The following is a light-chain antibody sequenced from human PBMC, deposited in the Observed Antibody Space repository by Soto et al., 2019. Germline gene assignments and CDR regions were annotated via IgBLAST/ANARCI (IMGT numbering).Light chain of an antibody. CDR1: QSISSG. CDR2: DAS. CDR3: QQYNSYGT. V-gene: IGKV1-5*01. Sequence: DIHMTHSPSTLSSSLIDRVTITCRASQSISSGLAWYQEKPGKAPKLLIFDASSLESGVPSRFSGSGSGTEFTLTISSLQPDDFATYYCQQYNSYGTFGQGTKVDIK. J-gene: IGKJ1*01.